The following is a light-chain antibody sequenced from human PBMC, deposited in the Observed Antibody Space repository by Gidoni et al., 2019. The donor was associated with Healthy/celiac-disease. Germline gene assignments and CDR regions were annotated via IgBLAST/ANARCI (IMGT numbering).Light chain of an antibody. Sequence: QPALTQPPSVSGSPGQSVTISCTGTSSDVGSYNRVSWYQQPPGTAPKLMIYEVSHRPSGVPDRFSGSKSGNTASLTISGLQAEDEADYYCSSYTSSSTYVFGTGTKVTVL. CDR1: SSDVGSYNR. V-gene: IGLV2-18*02. CDR3: SSYTSSSTYV. CDR2: EVS. J-gene: IGLJ1*01.